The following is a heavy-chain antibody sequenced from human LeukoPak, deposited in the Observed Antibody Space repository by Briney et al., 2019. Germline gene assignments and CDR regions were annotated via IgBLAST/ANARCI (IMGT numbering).Heavy chain of an antibody. V-gene: IGHV4-38-2*02. CDR2: MYHSGST. CDR1: GYSISSGYY. Sequence: SETLSLTCTVSGYSISSGYYWGWIRQPPGKGLEWIGSMYHSGSTYYNPSLKSRVTISVDTSKNQFSLKLSSVTAADRAVYYCGRVPGPNWFAPWGQGPRVTVS. J-gene: IGHJ5*02. CDR3: GRVPGPNWFAP.